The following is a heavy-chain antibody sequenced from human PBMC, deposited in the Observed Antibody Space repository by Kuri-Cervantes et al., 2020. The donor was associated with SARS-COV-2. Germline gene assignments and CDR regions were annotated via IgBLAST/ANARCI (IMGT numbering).Heavy chain of an antibody. V-gene: IGHV4-38-2*01. CDR3: ARCAVDTAMVPARNWFDP. J-gene: IGHJ5*02. Sequence: SQTLSLTCAVSGYSISSGYYWGWIRQPPGKGLEWIGSIYHSGSTYYNPSLKSRVTISVDTSKIQFSLKLSSVTAADTAVYYCARCAVDTAMVPARNWFDPWGQGTLVTVSS. D-gene: IGHD5-18*01. CDR1: GYSISSGYY. CDR2: IYHSGST.